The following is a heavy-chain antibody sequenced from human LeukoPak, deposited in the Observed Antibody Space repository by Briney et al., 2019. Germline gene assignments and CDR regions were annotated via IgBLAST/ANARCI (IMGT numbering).Heavy chain of an antibody. CDR1: GFTFSSYA. D-gene: IGHD1-14*01. Sequence: PGGSLRLSCAASGFTFSSYAMHWVRQAPGKGLEWVAVISYDGSNKYYADSVKVRFTISRDNSKNTLYMQMNSLRAEDTAVYYCASRGYNGGSLDYWGQGTLVTVSS. V-gene: IGHV3-30*04. CDR3: ASRGYNGGSLDY. CDR2: ISYDGSNK. J-gene: IGHJ4*02.